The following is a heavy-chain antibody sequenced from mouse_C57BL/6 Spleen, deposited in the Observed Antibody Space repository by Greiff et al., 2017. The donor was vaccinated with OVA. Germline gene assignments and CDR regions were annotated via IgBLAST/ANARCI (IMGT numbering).Heavy chain of an antibody. CDR3: ARRGGSSYVWYFDV. D-gene: IGHD1-1*01. Sequence: QVQLKQPGAELVKPGASVKLSCKASGYTFTSYWMHWVKQRPGRGLEWIGRIDPNSGGTKYNEKFKSKATLTVDKPSSTAYMQLSSLTSEDSAVYYCARRGGSSYVWYFDVWGTGTTVTVSS. CDR2: IDPNSGGT. CDR1: GYTFTSYW. J-gene: IGHJ1*03. V-gene: IGHV1-72*01.